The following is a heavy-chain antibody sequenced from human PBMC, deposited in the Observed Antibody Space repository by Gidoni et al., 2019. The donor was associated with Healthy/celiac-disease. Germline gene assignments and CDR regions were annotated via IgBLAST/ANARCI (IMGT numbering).Heavy chain of an antibody. V-gene: IGHV2-5*01. Sequence: QITLKESGPTLVKPTQTLTLTCTFSGFSLSTSGVGVGWIRQPPGKALEWLALIYWNDDKRYSPSLKSRLTITKDTSKNQVVLTMTNMDPVDTATYYCAHLGGRVVIVVGWNWFDPWGQGTLVTVSS. CDR2: IYWNDDK. CDR3: AHLGGRVVIVVGWNWFDP. CDR1: GFSLSTSGVG. J-gene: IGHJ5*02. D-gene: IGHD3-3*01.